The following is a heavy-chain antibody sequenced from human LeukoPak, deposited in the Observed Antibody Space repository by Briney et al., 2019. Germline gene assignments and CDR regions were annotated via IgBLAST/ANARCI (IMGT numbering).Heavy chain of an antibody. CDR3: ARRHYDFWSGYYDY. V-gene: IGHV1-18*01. J-gene: IGHJ4*02. CDR1: GYTFTSYG. CDR2: ISAYNGNT. D-gene: IGHD3-3*01. Sequence: ASVKVSCKASGYTFTSYGISWVRQAPGQGLEWMGWISAYNGNTNYAQKLQGRVTMTTDTSTSTAYVELRSLRSEDTAVYYCARRHYDFWSGYYDYWGQGTLVTVSS.